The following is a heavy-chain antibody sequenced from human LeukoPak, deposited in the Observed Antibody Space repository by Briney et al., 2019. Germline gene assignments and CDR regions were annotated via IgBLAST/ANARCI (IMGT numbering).Heavy chain of an antibody. Sequence: GGSLRLSCVASGFTFSSYAMHWVRQAPGKGLEWVAVISYDGSNKYYADSVKGRFTISRDNSKNTLYLQMNSLRAEDTAVYYCARDLVGAAGSFDYWGQGTLVTVSS. CDR3: ARDLVGAAGSFDY. CDR1: GFTFSSYA. J-gene: IGHJ4*02. V-gene: IGHV3-30-3*01. D-gene: IGHD6-13*01. CDR2: ISYDGSNK.